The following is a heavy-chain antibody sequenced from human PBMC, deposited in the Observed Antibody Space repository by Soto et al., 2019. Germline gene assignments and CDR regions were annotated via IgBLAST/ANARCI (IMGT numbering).Heavy chain of an antibody. CDR2: SSSSSSYI. CDR1: GFTFSSYS. J-gene: IGHJ5*02. Sequence: EVQLVESGGGLVKPGGSLSLSCAASGFTFSSYSMNWVRQAPGKGLEWVSSSSSSSSYIYYADSVKGRFTISRDNAKNSLYLQMNSLRAEDTAVYYCARDAPSSRYCSGGSCYNWFDPWGQGTLVTVSS. D-gene: IGHD2-15*01. V-gene: IGHV3-21*01. CDR3: ARDAPSSRYCSGGSCYNWFDP.